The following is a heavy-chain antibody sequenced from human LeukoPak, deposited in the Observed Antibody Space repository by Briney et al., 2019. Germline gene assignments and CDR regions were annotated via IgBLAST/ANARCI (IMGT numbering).Heavy chain of an antibody. Sequence: GGSLRLSCTVSGFTVSSNSMSWVRQAPGKGLEWVSAISGSGGSTYYADSVKGRFTISRDNSKNTLYLQMNSLRAEDTAVYYCAKDRTRNSYFDYWGQGTLVTVSS. V-gene: IGHV3-23*01. D-gene: IGHD4-23*01. CDR2: ISGSGGST. CDR1: GFTVSSNS. J-gene: IGHJ4*02. CDR3: AKDRTRNSYFDY.